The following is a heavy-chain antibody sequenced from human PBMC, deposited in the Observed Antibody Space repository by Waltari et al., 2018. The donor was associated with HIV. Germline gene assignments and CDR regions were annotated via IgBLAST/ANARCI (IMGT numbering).Heavy chain of an antibody. J-gene: IGHJ3*01. Sequence: EVQSVESGGGAVQPGGSLRLSCVASRFTFSNYEMNWVRQAPGKDVECISYISGSGSTIYYSDSVKGRFTISRDNAKNSLYLRMNYLTAEDTAIYYCARDGHHGVTKRGNAFDLWGQGTMVTVSP. CDR3: ARDGHHGVTKRGNAFDL. V-gene: IGHV3-48*03. CDR2: ISGSGSTI. D-gene: IGHD2-21*02. CDR1: RFTFSNYE.